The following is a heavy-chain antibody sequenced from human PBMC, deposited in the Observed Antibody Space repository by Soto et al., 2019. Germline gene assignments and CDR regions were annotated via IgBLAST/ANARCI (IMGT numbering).Heavy chain of an antibody. D-gene: IGHD3-22*01. CDR1: GIIFSTFA. V-gene: IGHV4-59*01. CDR2: IYYSGST. CDR3: ARTYYYDSSGYYYARLFDY. J-gene: IGHJ4*02. Sequence: VQLLESGGGLVQPGGSLTLSCTASGIIFSTFAMSWVRQAPGKGLEWIGYIYYSGSTNYNPSLKSRVTISVDTSKNQFSLKLSSVTAADTAVYYCARTYYYDSSGYYYARLFDYWGQGTLVTVSS.